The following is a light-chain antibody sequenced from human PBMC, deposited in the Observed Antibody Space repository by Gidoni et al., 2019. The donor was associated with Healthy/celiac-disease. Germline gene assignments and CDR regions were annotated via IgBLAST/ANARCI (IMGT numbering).Light chain of an antibody. CDR2: KAS. Sequence: DIQMTQSPSTLSASVGDRVTITCRASQSISSWLAWYQQKPGKAPKLLIYKASSLESGVPSRFSGSGSGTEFTLTISSLQPDDFATYYCQQYNSIRGLTFGGXTKVEIK. CDR3: QQYNSIRGLT. CDR1: QSISSW. V-gene: IGKV1-5*03. J-gene: IGKJ4*01.